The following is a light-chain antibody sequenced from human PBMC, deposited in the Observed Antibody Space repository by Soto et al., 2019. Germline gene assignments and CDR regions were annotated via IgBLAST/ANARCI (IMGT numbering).Light chain of an antibody. Sequence: QSALTQPASVSGSPGQSITISCTGTSSDVGGYNSVSWYQQHPGKAPKLMIYDVSNRPSGVSNRFSGSKSGNTASLTISGLQAEDEADYYCSSYTSSSTRVFGGGTKVTVL. CDR3: SSYTSSSTRV. CDR1: SSDVGGYNS. CDR2: DVS. V-gene: IGLV2-14*01. J-gene: IGLJ2*01.